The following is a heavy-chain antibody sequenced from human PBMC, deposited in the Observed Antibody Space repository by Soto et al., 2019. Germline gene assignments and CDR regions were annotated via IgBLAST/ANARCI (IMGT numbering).Heavy chain of an antibody. CDR3: AREAAHDNSYYDL. CDR1: GFTFRDHG. CDR2: VGDAGSAK. Sequence: QVHLLESGGGVVQPGGSLRVSCAASGFTFRDHGMHWVRQAPGKGLEWVAVVGDAGSAKVYAASVKGRFTISRDNSRNTLSVQMDGLRVEDTAFYYCAREAAHDNSYYDLWGRGTSVIVSS. J-gene: IGHJ2*01. V-gene: IGHV3-33*08.